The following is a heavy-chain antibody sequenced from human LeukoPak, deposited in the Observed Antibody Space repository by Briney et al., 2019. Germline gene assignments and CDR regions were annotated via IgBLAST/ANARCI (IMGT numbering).Heavy chain of an antibody. Sequence: ASVKVSCKASGYTFTDYYMHWLRQAPAQGLEWMGWINPNSGGTNYAQKFQGRVTMTRDTSISTAYMELSRLRSDDTAVYYCARDFAIFGVAEDYWGQGTLVTVSS. CDR1: GYTFTDYY. CDR2: INPNSGGT. CDR3: ARDFAIFGVAEDY. J-gene: IGHJ4*02. D-gene: IGHD3-3*01. V-gene: IGHV1-2*02.